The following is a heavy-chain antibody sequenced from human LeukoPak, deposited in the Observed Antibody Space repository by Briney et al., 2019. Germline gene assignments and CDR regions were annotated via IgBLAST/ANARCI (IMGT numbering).Heavy chain of an antibody. J-gene: IGHJ6*03. Sequence: SETLSLTCTVSGGSISSSSYYWGWIRQPPGKGLEWIGSIYYSGSTYYNPSLKSRVTISVDTSKNQFSLKLSSVTAADTAVYYCARVPYGSGSKQNYYYYYYMDVWGKGTTVTVSS. D-gene: IGHD3-10*01. CDR2: IYYSGST. CDR3: ARVPYGSGSKQNYYYYYYMDV. V-gene: IGHV4-39*07. CDR1: GGSISSSSYY.